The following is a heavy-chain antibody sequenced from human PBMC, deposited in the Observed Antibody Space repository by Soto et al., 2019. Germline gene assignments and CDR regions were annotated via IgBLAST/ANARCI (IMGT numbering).Heavy chain of an antibody. D-gene: IGHD2-2*01. CDR2: ISGSGGST. V-gene: IGHV3-23*01. J-gene: IGHJ4*02. CDR1: GFTFSSYA. CDR3: ATTRPYCSSTGCSTDDY. Sequence: GGSLRLSCAASGFTFSSYAMSWVRQAPGKGLEWVSAISGSGGSTYYADSVKGRFTISRDNSKNTLYLQMNSLRAEDTAVYYCATTRPYCSSTGCSTDDYWGQGTLVTVS.